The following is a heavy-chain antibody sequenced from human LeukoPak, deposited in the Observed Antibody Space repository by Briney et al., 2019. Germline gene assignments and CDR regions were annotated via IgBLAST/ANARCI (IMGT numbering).Heavy chain of an antibody. CDR1: GGSISTSNYY. CDR2: IFYSGST. D-gene: IGHD3-10*01. CDR3: AKSKGYGLVDI. Sequence: SETLSLTCTVSGGSISTSNYYWGWIRQPPGKGLEWIGNIFYSGSTYYSPSLRSRVTISLDTSRNQFSLKLNSVTAADTAVYYCAKSKGYGLVDIWGQGTMVTVSS. J-gene: IGHJ3*02. V-gene: IGHV4-39*07.